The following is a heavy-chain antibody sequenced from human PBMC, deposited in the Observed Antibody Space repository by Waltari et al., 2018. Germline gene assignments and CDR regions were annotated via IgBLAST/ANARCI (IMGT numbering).Heavy chain of an antibody. D-gene: IGHD6-13*01. Sequence: EVQLVETGGGLIQPGGSLRLSCAASGFTVRSNYMRWVCQAPGKWLEGVSVIYSGGSTYDADSVKGRFTISRDNSKNTLYLQMNSLRAEDTAVYYCARDRASSWPYYYYYYMDVWGKGTTVTVSS. CDR3: ARDRASSWPYYYYYYMDV. CDR2: IYSGGST. J-gene: IGHJ6*03. V-gene: IGHV3-53*02. CDR1: GFTVRSNY.